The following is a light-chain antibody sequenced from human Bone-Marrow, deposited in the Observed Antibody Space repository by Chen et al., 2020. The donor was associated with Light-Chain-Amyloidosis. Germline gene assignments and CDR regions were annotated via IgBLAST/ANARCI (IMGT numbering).Light chain of an antibody. J-gene: IGLJ2*01. V-gene: IGLV2-8*01. CDR1: SSDVGAYNY. CDR3: CSYAGADNHVF. CDR2: EVT. Sequence: QSALTQPPSASGSPGQSATIPCTGTSSDVGAYNYASWYQLLPGKAPKLMIYEVTKRPSGVPGRFSGFKSGNTASLTVSGLQAEDEADYYCCSYAGADNHVFFGGGTKLTVL.